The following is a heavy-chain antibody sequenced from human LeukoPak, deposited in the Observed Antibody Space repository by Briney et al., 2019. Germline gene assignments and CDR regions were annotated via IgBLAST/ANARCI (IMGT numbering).Heavy chain of an antibody. J-gene: IGHJ5*01. CDR1: GYSFTSYW. D-gene: IGHD3-10*01. V-gene: IGHV1-8*02. Sequence: GESLKISCKGSGYSFTSYWIGWVRQMPGKGLEWMGWMTPNSGDTVYAQKFQGRVTMTRNTSISTAYMELSSLRSEDTAVYYCARARTQVLLRTTSNWFDPWGQGTLVTVSS. CDR2: MTPNSGDT. CDR3: ARARTQVLLRTTSNWFDP.